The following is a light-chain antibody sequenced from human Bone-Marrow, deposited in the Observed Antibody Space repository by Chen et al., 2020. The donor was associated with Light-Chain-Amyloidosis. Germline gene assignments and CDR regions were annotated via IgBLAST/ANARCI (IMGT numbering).Light chain of an antibody. Sequence: SYVLTQPPSVSVAPVKTASFTFGGKNIGSKTVHWYRQKTGQAPVLVCDDDTHRPSGIPERFSSSNAGNTATLTISGVDAGDEADYYCQVWDSISDHSVVFGGGTKLTVL. CDR2: DDT. V-gene: IGLV3-21*03. J-gene: IGLJ2*01. CDR3: QVWDSISDHSVV. CDR1: NIGSKT.